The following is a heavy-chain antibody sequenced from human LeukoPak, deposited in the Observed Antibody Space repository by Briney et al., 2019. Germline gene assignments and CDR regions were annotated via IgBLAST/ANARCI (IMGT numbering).Heavy chain of an antibody. CDR3: AKDIRLLWFGELQGNFDY. CDR2: ISGSGGST. D-gene: IGHD3-10*01. J-gene: IGHJ4*02. Sequence: PGGSLRPSCAASGFTFSSYAMSWVRQAPGKGLEWVSAISGSGGSTYYADSVKGRFTISRDNSKNTLYLQMNSLRAEDTAVYYCAKDIRLLWFGELQGNFDYWGQGTLVTVSS. V-gene: IGHV3-23*01. CDR1: GFTFSSYA.